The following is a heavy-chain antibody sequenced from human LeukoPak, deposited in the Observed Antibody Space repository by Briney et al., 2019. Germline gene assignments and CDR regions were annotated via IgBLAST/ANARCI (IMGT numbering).Heavy chain of an antibody. Sequence: PGGSLRLSCATSGFTFDDFGMAWVRQVPGKGPEWVSGINWNGETIAYRDSAKGRFTISRDSARRSVYLQMNSLRDEDTALYYCAKEKGANWDPFDYWGRGTLVIVSS. J-gene: IGHJ4*02. D-gene: IGHD7-27*01. V-gene: IGHV3-20*04. CDR3: AKEKGANWDPFDY. CDR2: INWNGETI. CDR1: GFTFDDFG.